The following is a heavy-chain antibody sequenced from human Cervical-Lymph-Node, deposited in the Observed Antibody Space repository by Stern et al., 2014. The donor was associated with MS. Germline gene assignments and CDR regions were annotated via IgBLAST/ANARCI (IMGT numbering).Heavy chain of an antibody. Sequence: VKLVESGGIVVQPGRSLRLSCVASGFSFSSYGMHWVRQAPGKGLEWVAVISYDGSNAYYADSVKGRFTISRDNSKNTLYLQLNSLRAEDTAVYFCAKDRGMIVVVTYSLDSWGQGTLVTVSS. D-gene: IGHD3-22*01. CDR3: AKDRGMIVVVTYSLDS. V-gene: IGHV3-30*18. J-gene: IGHJ4*02. CDR2: ISYDGSNA. CDR1: GFSFSSYG.